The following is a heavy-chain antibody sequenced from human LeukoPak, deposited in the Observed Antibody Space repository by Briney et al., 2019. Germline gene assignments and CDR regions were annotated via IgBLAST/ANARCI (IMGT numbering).Heavy chain of an antibody. CDR1: GGSFSGYY. CDR2: INHSGST. CDR3: ARAGTGDCSSTSCTVDY. J-gene: IGHJ4*02. Sequence: SETLSLTCAVYGGSFSGYYWSWIRQPPGKGLGWIGEINHSGSTNYNPSLKSRVTISVDTSKNQFSLKLSSVTAADTAVYYCARAGTGDCSSTSCTVDYWGQGTLVTVSS. V-gene: IGHV4-34*01. D-gene: IGHD2-2*01.